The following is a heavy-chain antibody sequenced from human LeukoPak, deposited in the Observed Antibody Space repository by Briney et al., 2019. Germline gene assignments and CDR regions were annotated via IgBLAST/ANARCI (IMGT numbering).Heavy chain of an antibody. Sequence: SETLSLTCAVYGGSFSGYYWSWIRQPPGKGLEWIGEINHSGSTNYNPSLKSRVTISVDTSKNQFSLKLSSVTAADTAVYYCARHWSLYGDYTIDYWGQGTLVTVSS. CDR3: ARHWSLYGDYTIDY. J-gene: IGHJ4*02. CDR2: INHSGST. V-gene: IGHV4-34*01. D-gene: IGHD4-17*01. CDR1: GGSFSGYY.